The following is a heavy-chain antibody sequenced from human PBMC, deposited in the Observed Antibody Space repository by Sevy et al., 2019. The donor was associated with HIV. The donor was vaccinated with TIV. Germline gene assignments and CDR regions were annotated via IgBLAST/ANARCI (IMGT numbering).Heavy chain of an antibody. J-gene: IGHJ4*02. CDR3: ARACSLRGCMLYGNAFDY. CDR2: ISSSSSYI. D-gene: IGHD2-8*01. CDR1: GFTFSSYS. Sequence: GGSLRLSCAASGFTFSSYSMNWVRQAPGRGLEWVSSISSSSSYIYYADSVKGRFTISRDNAKNSLYLQMNSLRAEDTAVYYCARACSLRGCMLYGNAFDYWGQGTLVTVSS. V-gene: IGHV3-21*01.